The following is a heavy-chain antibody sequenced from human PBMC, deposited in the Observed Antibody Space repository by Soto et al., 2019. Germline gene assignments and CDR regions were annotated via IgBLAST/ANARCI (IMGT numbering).Heavy chain of an antibody. CDR1: GGTFSSYT. CDR2: IIPILGIA. J-gene: IGHJ6*03. CDR3: ARSGSAHYYYYMDV. V-gene: IGHV1-69*02. Sequence: QVQLVQSGAEVKKPGSSVKVSCKASGGTFSSYTISWVRQAPGQGLEWMGRIIPILGIANYAQKFQGRVTINADKSTSTAYMELSSLRSEDTAVYYCARSGSAHYYYYMDVWGKGTTVTVSS. D-gene: IGHD1-26*01.